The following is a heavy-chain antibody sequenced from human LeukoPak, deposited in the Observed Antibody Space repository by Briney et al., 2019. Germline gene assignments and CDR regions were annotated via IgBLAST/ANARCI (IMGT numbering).Heavy chain of an antibody. V-gene: IGHV1-8*03. Sequence: GASVKVSCKASGYTFTSYDINWVRQATGQGLEWMGWMNPNSGNTGYAQKFQGRVTITRNTSISTAYMELSSLRSEDTAVYYCARFGYDSSGLPFDYWGQGTLVTVSS. D-gene: IGHD3-22*01. CDR2: MNPNSGNT. J-gene: IGHJ4*02. CDR3: ARFGYDSSGLPFDY. CDR1: GYTFTSYD.